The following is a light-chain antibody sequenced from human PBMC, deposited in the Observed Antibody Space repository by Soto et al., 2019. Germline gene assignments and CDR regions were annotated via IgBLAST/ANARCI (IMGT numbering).Light chain of an antibody. J-gene: IGLJ1*01. CDR2: DVN. CDR3: SSFTTSSTLV. V-gene: IGLV2-14*01. Sequence: QSALTQPASVSESPGQSITISCTGTSSDIGGYTYVSWYQQHPGKAPKLMIYDVNNRPSGVPNRFSGSKSANTASLTISGLQAEDEADYYCSSFTTSSTLVFGTGTKVTVL. CDR1: SSDIGGYTY.